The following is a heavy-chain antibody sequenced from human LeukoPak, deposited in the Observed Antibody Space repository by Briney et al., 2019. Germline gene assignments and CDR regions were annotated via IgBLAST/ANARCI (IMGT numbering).Heavy chain of an antibody. D-gene: IGHD6-13*01. Sequence: SETLSLTCTVSGGSISSYYWSWIRQPPGKGLEWIGYIYYSGSTNYNPSLKSRVTISVDTSKNQFSLKLSSVTAADTAVYYCARHVAAAGPTTTYYFDYWGQGTLVTVSS. CDR2: IYYSGST. J-gene: IGHJ4*02. CDR1: GGSISSYY. V-gene: IGHV4-59*08. CDR3: ARHVAAAGPTTTYYFDY.